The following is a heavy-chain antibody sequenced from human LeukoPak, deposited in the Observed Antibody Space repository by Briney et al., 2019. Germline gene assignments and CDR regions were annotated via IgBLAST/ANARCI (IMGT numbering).Heavy chain of an antibody. V-gene: IGHV4-34*01. CDR2: INHSGST. CDR3: ARDNPNYYYGSGSYHYYYYGMDV. J-gene: IGHJ6*02. D-gene: IGHD3-10*01. CDR1: GGSFSGYY. Sequence: PSETLSLTCAVYGGSFSGYYWSWIRQPPGKGLEWIGEINHSGSTNYNPSLKSRVTISVDTSKSQFSLKLSSVTAADTAVYYCARDNPNYYYGSGSYHYYYYGMDVWGQGTTVTVSS.